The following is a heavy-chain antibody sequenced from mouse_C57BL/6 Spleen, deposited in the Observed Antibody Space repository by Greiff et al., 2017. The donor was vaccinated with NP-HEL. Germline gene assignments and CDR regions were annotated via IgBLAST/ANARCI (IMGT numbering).Heavy chain of an antibody. CDR1: GFTFSSYA. Sequence: DVQLVESGGGLVKPGGSLKLSCAASGFTFSSYAMSWVRQTPEKRLEWVATISDGGSYTYYPDNVKGRFTISRDNAKNNLYLQMSHLKSEDTAMYYCARPGGYWGQGTTLTVSS. V-gene: IGHV5-4*01. J-gene: IGHJ2*01. CDR3: ARPGGY. CDR2: ISDGGSYT.